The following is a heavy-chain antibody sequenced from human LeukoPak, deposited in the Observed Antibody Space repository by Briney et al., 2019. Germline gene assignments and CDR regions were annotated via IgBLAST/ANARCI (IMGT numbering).Heavy chain of an antibody. V-gene: IGHV3-53*01. CDR2: ISTGGST. CDR1: GLTVSRHY. Sequence: PGGSLRFSCVASGLTVSRHYMTWVRQAPGKGLEWLSVISTGGSTNYADSVKGRFTISRDNSKNILYLQMNSLRAEDTAVYYCARDDYYDSSGLDYWGQGILVTVSS. D-gene: IGHD3-22*01. J-gene: IGHJ4*02. CDR3: ARDDYYDSSGLDY.